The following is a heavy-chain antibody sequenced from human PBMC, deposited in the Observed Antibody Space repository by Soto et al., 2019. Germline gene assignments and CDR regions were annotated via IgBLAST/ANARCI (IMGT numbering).Heavy chain of an antibody. J-gene: IGHJ5*02. D-gene: IGHD2-8*01. CDR2: ISAYNGNT. Sequence: QVQLVQSGAEVKKPGASVKVSCKASGYTFSDYAITWVRQAPGQGLEWMGWISAYNGNTKYAQKFQGRVTMTTDTSTNTAHMELRSLGSDDTAVYYCARAGPSSTVYALIRYWFDPWGQGTLVTVSS. CDR3: ARAGPSSTVYALIRYWFDP. V-gene: IGHV1-18*04. CDR1: GYTFSDYA.